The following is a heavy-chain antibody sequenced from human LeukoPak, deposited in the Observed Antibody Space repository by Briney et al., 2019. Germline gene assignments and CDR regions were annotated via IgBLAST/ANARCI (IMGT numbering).Heavy chain of an antibody. CDR3: AKAIPYRERGYSYGSFDY. CDR2: ISGSGGST. CDR1: GFTFSSYA. V-gene: IGHV3-23*01. D-gene: IGHD5-18*01. Sequence: PGGSLRLSCAASGFTFSSYAMSWVRQAPGKGLEWVSAISGSGGSTYYADSVKGRFTISRDNSKNTLYLQMNSLRAEDTAVYYCAKAIPYRERGYSYGSFDYWGQGTLVTVSS. J-gene: IGHJ4*02.